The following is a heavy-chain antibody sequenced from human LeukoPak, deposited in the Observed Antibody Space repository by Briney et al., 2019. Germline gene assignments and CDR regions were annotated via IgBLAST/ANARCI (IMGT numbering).Heavy chain of an antibody. Sequence: SVKVSCKASGGTFSSYAISWVRQAPGQGLEWMGRIIPILGIANYAQKFQGRVTITADKSTSTAYMELSSLRSEDTAVNYCARDIRFLEWFYWGQGTLVTVSS. CDR3: ARDIRFLEWFY. J-gene: IGHJ4*02. D-gene: IGHD3-3*01. CDR2: IIPILGIA. V-gene: IGHV1-69*04. CDR1: GGTFSSYA.